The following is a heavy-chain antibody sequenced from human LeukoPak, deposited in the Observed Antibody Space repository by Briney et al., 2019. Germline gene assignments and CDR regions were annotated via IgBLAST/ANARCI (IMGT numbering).Heavy chain of an antibody. CDR1: GFTVSSNY. CDR2: IYSGGST. D-gene: IGHD3-3*01. CDR3: ARTYYDFWSGYLYYYYMDV. J-gene: IGHJ6*03. V-gene: IGHV3-53*01. Sequence: GGSLRLSCAASGFTVSSNYMSWVRQAPGKGLEWVSVIYSGGSTYYADSVKGRFTISRDNSKNTLYLQMNSLRAEDTAVYYCARTYYDFWSGYLYYYYMDVWGKGITVTVSS.